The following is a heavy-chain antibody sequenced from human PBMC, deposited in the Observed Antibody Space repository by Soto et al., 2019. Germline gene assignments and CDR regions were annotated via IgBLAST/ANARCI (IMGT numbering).Heavy chain of an antibody. V-gene: IGHV4-31*03. CDR3: ARDRYVTPIAAAGMSSYYYYGMYV. CDR1: GGSISSGGYY. Sequence: SETLSLTCTVSGGSISSGGYYWSWIRQHPGKGLEWIGYIYYSGSTYYNPSLKSRVTISVDTSKNQFSLKLSSVTAADSAVYYCARDRYVTPIAAAGMSSYYYYGMYVWGQGTTVTVS. J-gene: IGHJ6*02. D-gene: IGHD6-13*01. CDR2: IYYSGST.